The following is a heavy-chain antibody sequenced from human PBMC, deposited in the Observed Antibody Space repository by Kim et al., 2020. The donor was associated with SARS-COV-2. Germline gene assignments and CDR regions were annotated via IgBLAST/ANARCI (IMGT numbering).Heavy chain of an antibody. Sequence: KGRFTISRDNSKNTLYLQMNSLRAEDTAVYYCARRVTYSNYAVPLGGMDVWGQGTTVTVSS. D-gene: IGHD4-4*01. J-gene: IGHJ6*02. V-gene: IGHV3-30*01. CDR3: ARRVTYSNYAVPLGGMDV.